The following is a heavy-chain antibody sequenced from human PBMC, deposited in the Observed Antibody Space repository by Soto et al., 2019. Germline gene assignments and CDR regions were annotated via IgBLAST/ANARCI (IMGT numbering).Heavy chain of an antibody. Sequence: QVQLVQSGAEVKKPGSSVKVSCKASGGTFSSYTISWVRQAPGQGLEWMGRIIPILGIENDAQTFQGRATRPADNSTSTAYMTLSSLKSEDTAVYYCARGSPTKVSTCDAIDIWGQGTMVTVSS. D-gene: IGHD4-17*01. J-gene: IGHJ3*02. CDR1: GGTFSSYT. CDR2: IIPILGIE. CDR3: ARGSPTKVSTCDAIDI. V-gene: IGHV1-69*02.